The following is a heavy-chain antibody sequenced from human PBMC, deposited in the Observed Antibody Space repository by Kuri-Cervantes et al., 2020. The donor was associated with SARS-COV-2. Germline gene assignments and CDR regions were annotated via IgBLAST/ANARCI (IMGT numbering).Heavy chain of an antibody. Sequence: LSLTCAASGFTFSSYSMNWVRQAPGKGLEWVSSISSSSFYIYYADSVKGRFTISRDNAKNSLYLQMNSLRAEDTAVYYCARGQGSGWYLGLSANWFDPWGQGTLVTVSS. CDR3: ARGQGSGWYLGLSANWFDP. CDR1: GFTFSSYS. CDR2: ISSSSFYI. V-gene: IGHV3-21*01. D-gene: IGHD6-19*01. J-gene: IGHJ5*02.